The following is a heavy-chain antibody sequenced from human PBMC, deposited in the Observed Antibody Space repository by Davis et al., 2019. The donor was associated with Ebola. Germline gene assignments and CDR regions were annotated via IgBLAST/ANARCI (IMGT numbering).Heavy chain of an antibody. Sequence: GSLRLSCAVYGGSFSGYYWSWIRQPPGKGLEWIGEINHSGSTNYNPSLKSRATISVDTSKNQFSLKLSSVTAADTAVYYCARGGYSYGFDYWGQGTLVTVSS. CDR2: INHSGST. J-gene: IGHJ4*02. CDR1: GGSFSGYY. V-gene: IGHV4-34*01. D-gene: IGHD5-18*01. CDR3: ARGGYSYGFDY.